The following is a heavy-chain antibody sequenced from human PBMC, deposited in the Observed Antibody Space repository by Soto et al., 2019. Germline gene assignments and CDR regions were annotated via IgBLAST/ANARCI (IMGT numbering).Heavy chain of an antibody. CDR2: ISAYNGNT. CDR1: GYTFTSYG. CDR3: ARDVAARQWPVMCY. D-gene: IGHD6-19*01. Sequence: VKVSCKASGYTFTSYGISWARQAPGQGLEWMGWISAYNGNTNYAQKLQGRVTMTTDTSTSTAYMELRSLRSDDTAVYYCARDVAARQWPVMCYWGQGTLVTVSS. J-gene: IGHJ4*02. V-gene: IGHV1-18*01.